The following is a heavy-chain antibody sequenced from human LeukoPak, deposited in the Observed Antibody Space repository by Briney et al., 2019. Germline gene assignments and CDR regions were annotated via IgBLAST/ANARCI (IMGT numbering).Heavy chain of an antibody. V-gene: IGHV5-51*01. J-gene: IGHJ4*02. Sequence: GESLKISCKASGYSFTSYWIGWLRQMPGKDLGWMGIIYPGDSDTRYSPYFQGQVIISADKSISTAYLQWSSLKASDTAMYYCARVMRYQISDYWGQGTLVTVSS. CDR3: ARVMRYQISDY. D-gene: IGHD2-2*01. CDR2: IYPGDSDT. CDR1: GYSFTSYW.